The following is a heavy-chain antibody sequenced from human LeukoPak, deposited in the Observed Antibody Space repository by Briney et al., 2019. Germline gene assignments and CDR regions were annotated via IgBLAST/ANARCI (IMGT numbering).Heavy chain of an antibody. CDR2: INIYSGDT. D-gene: IGHD3-3*01. CDR1: GYTFNACH. J-gene: IGHJ5*01. CDR3: ARDRLRLRFLQWTKPDNWFDS. Sequence: GASVKVSCKASGYTFNACHLHWVRQVPGQGPEWLGWINIYSGDTKYSQKFEGRVSMTRDTSVTTAYMDLYSLTSDDTAVYYCARDRLRLRFLQWTKPDNWFDSWGQGTLVTVSS. V-gene: IGHV1-2*02.